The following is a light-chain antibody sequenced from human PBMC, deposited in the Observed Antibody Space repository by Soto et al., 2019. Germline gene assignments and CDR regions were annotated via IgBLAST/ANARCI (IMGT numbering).Light chain of an antibody. CDR1: QSVSSGY. CDR2: GSS. CDR3: QQYSRSPAT. Sequence: EIVLTQSPGTLSLSPGETATFSCRASQSVSSGYLAWYQQKFGQAPRLLIHGSSSRASGVPDRFSGSGSGTDFTLTIGRLEPEDFAGYYFQQYSRSPATFRQGTKVEIK. V-gene: IGKV3-20*01. J-gene: IGKJ2*01.